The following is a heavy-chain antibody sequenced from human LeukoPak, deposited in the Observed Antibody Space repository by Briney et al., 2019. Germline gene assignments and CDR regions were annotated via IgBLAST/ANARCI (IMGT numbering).Heavy chain of an antibody. J-gene: IGHJ4*02. D-gene: IGHD5-12*01. Sequence: GRSLRLSCAASGFTFDDYAMHWVRQAPGKGLEWVSGISWNSGSIGYADSVKGRFTISRDNAKNSLYLQMNSLRAEDTALYYCAKGLGKYYFDYWAREPWSPSPQ. CDR1: GFTFDDYA. CDR2: ISWNSGSI. CDR3: AKGLGKYYFDY. V-gene: IGHV3-9*01.